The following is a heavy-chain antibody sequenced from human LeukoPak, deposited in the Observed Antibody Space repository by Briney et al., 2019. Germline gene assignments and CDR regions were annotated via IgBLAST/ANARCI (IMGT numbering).Heavy chain of an antibody. J-gene: IGHJ6*03. Sequence: GGSLRLSCAASGFTFSRYAMSWVRQAPGKGLEWVSDISSSGVTTLYADSVKGRFTFSRDNSKKTLYLQMNSLRAEDTAVYYCARDPYNGAYSEGYYYYYMDVWGKGTTVTVSS. CDR1: GFTFSRYA. CDR3: ARDPYNGAYSEGYYYYYMDV. CDR2: ISSSGVTT. D-gene: IGHD1-1*01. V-gene: IGHV3-23*01.